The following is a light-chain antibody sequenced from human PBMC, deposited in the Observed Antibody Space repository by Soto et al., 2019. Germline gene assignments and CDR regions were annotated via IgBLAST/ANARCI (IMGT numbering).Light chain of an antibody. CDR2: GAS. CDR1: QSVSSSY. CDR3: QQYGSSPPIT. Sequence: EVVLIQSPATLSLSPGERATLSCRASQSVSSSYLAWYQQKPGQAPRLLIYGASSRATGIPDRFSGSGSGTDFTLTISRLEPEDFAVYYCQQYGSSPPITFGQGTRLEIK. J-gene: IGKJ5*01. V-gene: IGKV3-20*01.